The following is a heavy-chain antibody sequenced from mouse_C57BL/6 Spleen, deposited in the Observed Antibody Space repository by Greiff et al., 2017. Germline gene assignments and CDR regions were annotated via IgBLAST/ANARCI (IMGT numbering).Heavy chain of an antibody. CDR1: GFSLTSYG. CDR3: ARNYGSSHYYAMDY. J-gene: IGHJ4*01. Sequence: VQRVESGPGLVAPSQSLSITCTVSGFSLTSYGVHWVRQPPGKGLEWLVVIWSDGSTTYNSALKSRLSISKDNSKSQVFLKMNSLQTDDTAMYYCARNYGSSHYYAMDYWGQGTSVTVSS. D-gene: IGHD1-1*01. V-gene: IGHV2-6*02. CDR2: IWSDGST.